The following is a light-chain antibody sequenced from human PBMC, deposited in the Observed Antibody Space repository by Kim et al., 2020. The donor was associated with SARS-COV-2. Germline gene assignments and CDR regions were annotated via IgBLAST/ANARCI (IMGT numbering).Light chain of an antibody. Sequence: QSALTQPASVSGSPGQSITISCTGTSSDIGNFNLVAWYQQHPGKVPKLILYGVTARPSGVSDRFSGSKSGNTASLTISGLQPEDEADYYCCSYAGDYTRVFGTGTKVTVL. V-gene: IGLV2-23*02. CDR1: SSDIGNFNL. CDR2: GVT. J-gene: IGLJ1*01. CDR3: CSYAGDYTRV.